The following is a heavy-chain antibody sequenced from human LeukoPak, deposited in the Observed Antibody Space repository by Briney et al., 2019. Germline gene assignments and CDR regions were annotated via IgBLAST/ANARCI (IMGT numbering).Heavy chain of an antibody. CDR1: GITLSNYG. Sequence: PGGSLRLSCAVSGITLSNYGMSWVRQAPGKGLEWVAGISGSGGSTNYADSVKGRFTISRDNAKNTLYLQMNALRVEDTAVYYCATSPVISRDWGQGTLVTVSS. V-gene: IGHV3-23*01. CDR3: ATSPVISRD. CDR2: ISGSGGST. J-gene: IGHJ4*02. D-gene: IGHD2-21*01.